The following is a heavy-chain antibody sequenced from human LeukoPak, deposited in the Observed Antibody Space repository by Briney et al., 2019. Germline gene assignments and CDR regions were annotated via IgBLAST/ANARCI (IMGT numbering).Heavy chain of an antibody. CDR2: IYPGDADT. CDR1: GYSFPCYL. D-gene: IGHD2-15*01. CDR3: ARPNGIWPFKWFDP. J-gene: IGHJ5*02. Sequence: GESLNISCKGSGYSFPCYLIGLVRPMPGKGPGWMGIIYPGDADTRYSPSFQGQVTISADKSISTAYLQWSSLKASDTAMYYCARPNGIWPFKWFDPWGQGTLVTVSS. V-gene: IGHV5-51*01.